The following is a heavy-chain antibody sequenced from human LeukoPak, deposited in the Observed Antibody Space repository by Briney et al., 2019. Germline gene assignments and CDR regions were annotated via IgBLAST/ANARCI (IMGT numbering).Heavy chain of an antibody. D-gene: IGHD6-6*01. J-gene: IGHJ3*02. Sequence: SETLSLTCSVSGGSISSYYWSWIRQPPGKGLEYIGYSYYSGSSDYNPSLKSRVTISVDTSNQFSLMLTSVTAADTAVYYCARQSIAARRAFDIWGQGTMVSVSS. V-gene: IGHV4-59*08. CDR1: GGSISSYY. CDR2: SYYSGSS. CDR3: ARQSIAARRAFDI.